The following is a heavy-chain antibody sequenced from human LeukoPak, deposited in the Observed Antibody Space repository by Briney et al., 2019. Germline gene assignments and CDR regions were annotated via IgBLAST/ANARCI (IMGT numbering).Heavy chain of an antibody. D-gene: IGHD2-2*01. CDR3: ARVVVVPAADSIWFDP. Sequence: SETLSLTCAVSGGSISSGGYSWSWIRQPPGNGLEWIGYIYHSGSTYYNPSLKSRVTISVDRSKNQFSPKLSSVTAADTAVYYCARVVVVPAADSIWFDPWGQGTLVTVSS. V-gene: IGHV4-30-2*01. J-gene: IGHJ5*02. CDR2: IYHSGST. CDR1: GGSISSGGYS.